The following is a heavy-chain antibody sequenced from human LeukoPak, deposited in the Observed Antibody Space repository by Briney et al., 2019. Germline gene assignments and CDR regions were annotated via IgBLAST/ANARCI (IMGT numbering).Heavy chain of an antibody. Sequence: ASVKVSCKASGYTFTSYGFSWVRQAPGQGLEWMGWISTYYGNKNYAQKLQDRVTMTTETSTSTAYMELTSLRSDDTAVYYCARVYSTNYYGSGDRPFLFDYWGQGTVVTVSS. CDR3: ARVYSTNYYGSGDRPFLFDY. CDR2: ISTYYGNK. D-gene: IGHD3-10*01. J-gene: IGHJ4*02. V-gene: IGHV1-18*01. CDR1: GYTFTSYG.